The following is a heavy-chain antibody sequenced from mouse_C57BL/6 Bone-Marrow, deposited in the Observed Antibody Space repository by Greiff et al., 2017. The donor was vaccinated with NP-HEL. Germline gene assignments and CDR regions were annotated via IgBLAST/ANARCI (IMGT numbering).Heavy chain of an antibody. CDR3: TRRYGSRGFDY. CDR1: GYTFTDYE. V-gene: IGHV1-15*01. J-gene: IGHJ2*01. Sequence: VQLQQSGAELVRPGASVTLSCKASGYTFTDYEMPWVKQTPVHGLEWIGAIDPETGGTAYNQKFKGKAILTADKSSSTAYMELRSLTSEDSAVYYCTRRYGSRGFDYWGQGTTLTVSS. D-gene: IGHD1-1*01. CDR2: IDPETGGT.